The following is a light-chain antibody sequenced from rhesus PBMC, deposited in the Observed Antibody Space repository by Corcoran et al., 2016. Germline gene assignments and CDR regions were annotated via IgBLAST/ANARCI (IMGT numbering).Light chain of an antibody. CDR1: ENVNNY. Sequence: DIQMTQSPSSLSASVGDRVTITCRASENVNNYLNWYQQKPGKAPKLLVYKASTLQSGVPSRFSGSVSGTYYTFTISSLQPEDVATYYCQHGYGTPYSFGQGTKVEIK. CDR3: QHGYGTPYS. CDR2: KAS. V-gene: IGKV1-74*01. J-gene: IGKJ2*01.